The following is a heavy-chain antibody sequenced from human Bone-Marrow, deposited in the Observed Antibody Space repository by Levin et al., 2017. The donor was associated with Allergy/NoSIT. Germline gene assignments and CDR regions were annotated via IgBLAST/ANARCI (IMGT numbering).Heavy chain of an antibody. J-gene: IGHJ4*02. V-gene: IGHV4-34*01. Sequence: PSETLSLTCAVYGGSFSGYYWSWIRQSPGKGLEWIGEINHSGFTNYNPSLKSRVTISVDTSKHQFSLKLSSVTAADTAVYYCARGPHPLWFGQFNMESYYFDFWGQGILVTVSS. CDR1: GGSFSGYY. D-gene: IGHD3-10*01. CDR2: INHSGFT. CDR3: ARGPHPLWFGQFNMESYYFDF.